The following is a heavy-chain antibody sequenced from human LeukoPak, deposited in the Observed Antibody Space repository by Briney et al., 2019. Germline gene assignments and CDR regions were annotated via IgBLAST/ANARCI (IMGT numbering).Heavy chain of an antibody. CDR1: GFTVSNAW. Sequence: PGGSLRLSCAASGFTVSNAWMSWVRQSPGKGLEWIGYIYYNGESNYNPSLKSRVTISIDTSKNQFALRLTSVTAADTAVYYCARDRGVMGFDYWGQGTLVTVSS. D-gene: IGHD3-10*01. CDR3: ARDRGVMGFDY. J-gene: IGHJ4*02. CDR2: IYYNGES. V-gene: IGHV4-59*02.